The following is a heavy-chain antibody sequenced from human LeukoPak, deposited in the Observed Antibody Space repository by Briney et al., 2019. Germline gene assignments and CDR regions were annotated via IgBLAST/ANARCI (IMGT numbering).Heavy chain of an antibody. CDR2: IYCSGST. D-gene: IGHD2-21*01. J-gene: IGHJ6*03. CDR1: GGSISSYY. Sequence: SETLSLTCTVSGGSISSYYWSWIRQSPGKGLEWIGYIYCSGSTNYNPSLKSRVTISVDTSKNQFSLKLSSVTAADTAVYYCARLLRYEYYYYYMDVGGKGTTVTISS. V-gene: IGHV4-59*01. CDR3: ARLLRYEYYYYYMDV.